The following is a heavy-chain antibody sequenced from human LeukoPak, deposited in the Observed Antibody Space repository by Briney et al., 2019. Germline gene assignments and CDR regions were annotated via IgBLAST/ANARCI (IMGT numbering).Heavy chain of an antibody. CDR3: ATGGIAARPGNWFDP. Sequence: GESLKISCKGSGYSFTSYWIGWVRQMPGKGLEWMGIIYPGDSDTRYGPSFQGQVTISADKSTSTAYLQWSSLKASDTAMYYCATGGIAARPGNWFDPWGQGTLVTVSS. CDR1: GYSFTSYW. V-gene: IGHV5-51*01. D-gene: IGHD6-6*01. CDR2: IYPGDSDT. J-gene: IGHJ5*02.